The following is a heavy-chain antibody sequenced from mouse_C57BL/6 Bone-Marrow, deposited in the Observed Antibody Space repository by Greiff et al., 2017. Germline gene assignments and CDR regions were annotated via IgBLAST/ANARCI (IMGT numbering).Heavy chain of an antibody. D-gene: IGHD1-1*01. J-gene: IGHJ4*01. CDR2: INPDSSTI. Sequence: EVKLLQSGGGLVQPGGSLKLSCAASGIAFSRYWMSWVRRAPGKGLEWIGEINPDSSTINYAPSLKDKFIISRDNAKNTLYLQMSKVKSEDTALYYCARSLNYYGSSSYYAMDYWGQGTSVTVSS. CDR3: ARSLNYYGSSSYYAMDY. V-gene: IGHV4-1*01. CDR1: GIAFSRYW.